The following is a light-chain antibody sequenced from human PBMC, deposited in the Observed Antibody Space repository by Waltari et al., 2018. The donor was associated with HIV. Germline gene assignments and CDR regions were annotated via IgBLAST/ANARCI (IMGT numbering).Light chain of an antibody. V-gene: IGLV2-23*01. CDR3: CSYAGSSTLV. CDR2: EGS. J-gene: IGLJ2*01. Sequence: QSALTQPASVSGSPGQSITISSPGTSSVVGSYNLVSWYQQHPGKAPKLMIYEGSKRPSGVSNRFSGSKSGNTASLTISGLQAEDEADYYCCSYAGSSTLVFGGGTKLTVL. CDR1: SSVVGSYNL.